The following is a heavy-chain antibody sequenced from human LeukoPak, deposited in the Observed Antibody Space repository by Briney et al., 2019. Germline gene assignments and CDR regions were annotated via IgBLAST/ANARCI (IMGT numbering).Heavy chain of an antibody. D-gene: IGHD3-22*01. V-gene: IGHV3-23*01. CDR1: GFTFSSYA. CDR3: ARASGYYSHFDY. Sequence: GGSLRLSCAASGFTFSSYAMSWVRQAPGKGLEWVSTISGSGSSSYFSDSVKGRFTISRDNAKNSLYLQMNSLRAEDTAVYYCARASGYYSHFDYWGQGTLVTVSS. CDR2: ISGSGSSS. J-gene: IGHJ4*02.